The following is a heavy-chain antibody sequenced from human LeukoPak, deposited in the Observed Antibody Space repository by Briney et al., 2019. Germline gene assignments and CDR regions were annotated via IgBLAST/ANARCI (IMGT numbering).Heavy chain of an antibody. V-gene: IGHV1-46*01. CDR1: GYTFTSYY. CDR2: INPSGGST. CDR3: ARGFEYYYDSSGYIY. Sequence: ASVKVSCKASGYTFTSYYMHWVRQAPGQGLEWMGIINPSGGSTSYAQKFQGRVTMTRDTSISTAYMELSRLRSDDTAVYYCARGFEYYYDSSGYIYWGQGTLVTVSS. D-gene: IGHD3-22*01. J-gene: IGHJ4*02.